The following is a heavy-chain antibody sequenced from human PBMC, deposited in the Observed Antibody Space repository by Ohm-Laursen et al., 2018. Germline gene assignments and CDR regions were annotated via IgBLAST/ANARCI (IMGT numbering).Heavy chain of an antibody. V-gene: IGHV4-39*02. Sequence: SETLSLTCTVSGGSISSGSYYWGWIRQPPGKGLEWIGSISFSGNTYDNPSLKSRLSMSVDTSDNRFSLRLSSVTAADTAVYYCARLYGDHFDSWGQGTLVPVSS. CDR1: GGSISSGSYY. CDR3: ARLYGDHFDS. J-gene: IGHJ4*02. D-gene: IGHD4-17*01. CDR2: ISFSGNT.